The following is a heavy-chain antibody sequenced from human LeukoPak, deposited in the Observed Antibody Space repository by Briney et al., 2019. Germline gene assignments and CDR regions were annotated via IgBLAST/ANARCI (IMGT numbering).Heavy chain of an antibody. V-gene: IGHV4-34*01. CDR1: GGSIGSYY. Sequence: SETLSLTCTVSGGSIGSYYWSWIRQPPGKGLEWIGEINHSGSTNYNPSLKSRVTISVDTSKNQFSLKLSSVTAADTAVYYCAREKVGATGFGYWGQGTLVTVSS. CDR3: AREKVGATGFGY. D-gene: IGHD1-26*01. J-gene: IGHJ4*02. CDR2: INHSGST.